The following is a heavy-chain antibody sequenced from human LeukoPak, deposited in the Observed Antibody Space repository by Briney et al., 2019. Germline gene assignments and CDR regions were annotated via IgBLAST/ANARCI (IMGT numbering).Heavy chain of an antibody. D-gene: IGHD6-13*01. Sequence: GESLQISCKGSGYSFTSHWIAWVRRMPGKGLEWMGIIYPSDSDTRYSASFQGQVTVSADKSISTAYLQWSSLKASDTAMYYCARLARRSSSWSSFDYWGQGTLVTVSS. J-gene: IGHJ4*02. V-gene: IGHV5-51*01. CDR2: IYPSDSDT. CDR1: GYSFTSHW. CDR3: ARLARRSSSWSSFDY.